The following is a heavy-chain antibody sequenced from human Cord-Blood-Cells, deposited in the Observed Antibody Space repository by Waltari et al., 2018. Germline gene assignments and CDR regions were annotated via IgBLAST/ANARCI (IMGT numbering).Heavy chain of an antibody. CDR1: GGSVSSGSYY. CDR2: IYYSGST. Sequence: QVQLQESGPGLVKPSETLSLTCTVSGGSVSSGSYYWSWIRQPPGKGLGWIGYIYYSGSTNYNPSLKSRVTISVDTSKNQFSLKLSSVTAADTAVYYCARAIGYCSGGSCYSLLGWFDPWGQGTLVTVSS. J-gene: IGHJ5*02. D-gene: IGHD2-15*01. V-gene: IGHV4-61*01. CDR3: ARAIGYCSGGSCYSLLGWFDP.